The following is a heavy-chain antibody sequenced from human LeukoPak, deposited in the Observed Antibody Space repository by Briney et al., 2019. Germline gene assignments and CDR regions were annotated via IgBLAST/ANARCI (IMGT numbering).Heavy chain of an antibody. Sequence: GGSLRLSCAASGLSFGGYTMHWVRQAPGKGLEWVSLISWNGYSTSYGDSVKGRFTISRDNNKNSLYLQMNSLRTEDTALYYCARDSSGSLDYWGQGTLVTVSS. V-gene: IGHV3-43*01. CDR3: ARDSSGSLDY. CDR2: ISWNGYST. CDR1: GLSFGGYT. J-gene: IGHJ4*02. D-gene: IGHD1-26*01.